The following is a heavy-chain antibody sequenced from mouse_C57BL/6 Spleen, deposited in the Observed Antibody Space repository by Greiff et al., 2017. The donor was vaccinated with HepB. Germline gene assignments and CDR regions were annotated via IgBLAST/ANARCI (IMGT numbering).Heavy chain of an antibody. CDR2: IDPSDSET. D-gene: IGHD1-1*01. V-gene: IGHV1-52*01. J-gene: IGHJ2*01. Sequence: QVQLKQPGAELVRPGSSVKLSCKASGYTFTSYWMHWVKQRPIQGLEWIGNIDPSDSETHYNQKFKDKATLTVDKSSSTAYMQLSSLTSEDSAVYYCARRYYYGSSYGYFDYWGQGTTLTVSS. CDR3: ARRYYYGSSYGYFDY. CDR1: GYTFTSYW.